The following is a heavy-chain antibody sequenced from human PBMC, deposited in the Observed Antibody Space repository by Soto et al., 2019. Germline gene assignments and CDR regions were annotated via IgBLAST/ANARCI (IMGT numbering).Heavy chain of an antibody. D-gene: IGHD6-13*01. V-gene: IGHV4-31*03. CDR1: GDSIASGAYY. J-gene: IGHJ4*02. Sequence: QVQLQESGPGLVKPSQTLSLTCTVSGDSIASGAYYWSWIRHHPGKGLEWIGYIYYSGSTYYNPSLKGRVSIAVDTSQNQFSLKLSSLTAADTTVYYCASVDNRIAIDSWGPGNLVIVSS. CDR3: ASVDNRIAIDS. CDR2: IYYSGST.